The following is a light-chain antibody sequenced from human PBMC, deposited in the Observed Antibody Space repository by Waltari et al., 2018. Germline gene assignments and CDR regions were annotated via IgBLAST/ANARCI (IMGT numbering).Light chain of an antibody. CDR2: EDK. J-gene: IGLJ1*01. CDR3: YSTDNSGNHRGV. V-gene: IGLV3-10*01. Sequence: SYQVTQPPSVSVSPGQTARITCSGDELPKKYAFWYQQKPGQAPVLVIYEDKKRPSGIPGGFSGSTSGTMATLTISGAPVEDEADYYCYSTDNSGNHRGVFGTGTKVTVL. CDR1: ELPKKY.